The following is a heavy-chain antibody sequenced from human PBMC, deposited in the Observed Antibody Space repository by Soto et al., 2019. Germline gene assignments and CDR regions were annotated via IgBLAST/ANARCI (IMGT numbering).Heavy chain of an antibody. CDR3: ARQSVVDSSSDI. V-gene: IGHV4-59*08. D-gene: IGHD6-6*01. J-gene: IGHJ3*02. CDR2: IHYSGNT. CDR1: GGSISNYY. Sequence: SETLSLTCTVSGGSISNYYWSWIRQPPGKGLGWIGYIHYSGNTKYNPSLKSRVTISADTSKNQFSLKLSSVTAADTAVYYCARQSVVDSSSDIWGQGTMVTVSS.